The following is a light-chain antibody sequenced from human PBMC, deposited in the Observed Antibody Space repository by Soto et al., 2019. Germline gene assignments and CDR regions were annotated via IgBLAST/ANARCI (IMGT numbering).Light chain of an antibody. CDR3: SSYTGSSYV. V-gene: IGLV2-14*01. J-gene: IGLJ1*01. CDR2: EVT. Sequence: QSALTQPASVSGSPGQSITISCTGTSSDIGGYNYVSWYQQYPGKAPNLIIYEVTNRPSGISYRFSGSKSGNTASLTISGLQVEDEADYYCSSYTGSSYVFGTGTKVTVL. CDR1: SSDIGGYNY.